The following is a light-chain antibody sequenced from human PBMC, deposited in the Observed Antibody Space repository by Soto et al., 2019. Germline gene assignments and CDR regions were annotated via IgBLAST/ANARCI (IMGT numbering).Light chain of an antibody. CDR1: QGISSY. V-gene: IGKV1-9*01. CDR2: AAS. J-gene: IGKJ3*01. CDR3: QPLNSYPLT. Sequence: DIQLTQSPSFLSASVGDRVTITCRARQGISSYLAWYQQKPGKAPKLLIYAASTLQSGVPSRLSGSGSGTEFTLTISGLQPEDLATHYGQPLNSYPLTFGPGTKVDIK.